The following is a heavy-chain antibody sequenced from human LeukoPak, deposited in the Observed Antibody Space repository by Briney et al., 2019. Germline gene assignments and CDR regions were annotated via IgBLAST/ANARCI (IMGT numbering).Heavy chain of an antibody. CDR2: INHSGST. D-gene: IGHD5-18*01. V-gene: IGHV4-34*01. CDR1: GGSFSGYY. J-gene: IGHJ3*02. CDR3: ARSLDTAMVAAFDI. Sequence: SETLSLTCVVYGGSFSGYYWSWIRQPPGKGLEWIGEINHSGSTNYNPSLKSRVTISVDTSKNQFSLKLSSVTAADTAVYYCARSLDTAMVAAFDIWGQGTMVTVSS.